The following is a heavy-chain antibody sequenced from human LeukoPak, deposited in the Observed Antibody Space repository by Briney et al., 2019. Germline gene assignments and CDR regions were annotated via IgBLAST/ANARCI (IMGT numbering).Heavy chain of an antibody. CDR3: ARGTDAYYYDSSDIDY. D-gene: IGHD3-22*01. J-gene: IGHJ4*02. Sequence: ASVKVSCKASGYTFTSYYMHWVRHAPGQGLEWMGIINPSGGSTSYAQKFQGRVTMTRDTSTSTVYMELSSLRSEDTAVYYCARGTDAYYYDSSDIDYWGQGTLVTVSS. CDR2: INPSGGST. CDR1: GYTFTSYY. V-gene: IGHV1-46*01.